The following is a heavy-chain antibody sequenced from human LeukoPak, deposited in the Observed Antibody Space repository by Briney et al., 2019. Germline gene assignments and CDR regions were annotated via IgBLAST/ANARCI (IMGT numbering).Heavy chain of an antibody. CDR2: ISGSGGST. D-gene: IGHD6-6*01. CDR1: GFTFSNYA. V-gene: IGHV3-23*01. J-gene: IGHJ4*02. Sequence: PGGSLRHSCAASGFTFSNYAMSWVRQAPGKGLEWVSAISGSGGSTNYADSVKGRLTISRDNSKNTLYLQMNSLRADDTAVYYCAKASGTLEYSSSFGYWGQGTLVTVSS. CDR3: AKASGTLEYSSSFGY.